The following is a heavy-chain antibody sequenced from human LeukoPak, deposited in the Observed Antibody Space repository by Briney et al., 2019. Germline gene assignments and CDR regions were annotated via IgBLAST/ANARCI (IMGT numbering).Heavy chain of an antibody. V-gene: IGHV4-34*01. CDR2: INHSGST. Sequence: SETLSLTCAVYGGSFRGYYWSWIRQPPGKGLEWIGEINHSGSTNYNPSLKSRVTISVDTSKNQFSLKLSSVTAADTAVYYCARALRRRVVVVAATGYYFDYWGQGTLVTVSS. D-gene: IGHD2-15*01. J-gene: IGHJ4*02. CDR3: ARALRRRVVVVAATGYYFDY. CDR1: GGSFRGYY.